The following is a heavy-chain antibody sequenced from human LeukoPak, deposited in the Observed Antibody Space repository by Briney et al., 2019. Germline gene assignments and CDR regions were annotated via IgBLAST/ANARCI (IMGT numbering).Heavy chain of an antibody. CDR1: GFTFSSYG. CDR2: IWYDGSNK. D-gene: IGHD3-22*01. Sequence: PGRSLRLSCAASGFTFSSYGMHWVRQAPGKGLEWVAVIWYDGSNKYYADSVKGRFTISRDSSKNTLYLQVNSLRAEDTAVYYCARDRELTSYDSAAFDIWGQGTMVTVSS. CDR3: ARDRELTSYDSAAFDI. J-gene: IGHJ3*02. V-gene: IGHV3-33*01.